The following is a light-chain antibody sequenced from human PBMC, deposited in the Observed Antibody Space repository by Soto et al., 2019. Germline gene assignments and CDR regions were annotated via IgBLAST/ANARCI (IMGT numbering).Light chain of an antibody. CDR3: QQYNNWALT. CDR2: GAS. CDR1: QSVSSN. V-gene: IGKV3-15*01. Sequence: EIVMTQSPATLSVSPGERATLSCRASQSVSSNLAWYQQKPGQAPRLLIYGASTRATGIPARFSGSGSGTEFTLTIRSPQSEGFGVYYCQQYNNWALTFGGGTKVEIK. J-gene: IGKJ4*01.